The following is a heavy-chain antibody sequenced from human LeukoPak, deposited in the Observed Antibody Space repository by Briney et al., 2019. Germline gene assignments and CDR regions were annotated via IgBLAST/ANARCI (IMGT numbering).Heavy chain of an antibody. CDR3: ARDKRLSDIAEGWFDP. J-gene: IGHJ5*02. D-gene: IGHD3-9*01. CDR2: INHSGST. V-gene: IGHV4-34*01. CDR1: GGSFSGYY. Sequence: TSETLSLTCAVYGGSFSGYYWSWIRQPPGKGLEWIGEINHSGSTNYNPSLKSRVTISVDTSKNQFSLKLSSVTAADTAVYYCARDKRLSDIAEGWFDPWGQGTLVTVSS.